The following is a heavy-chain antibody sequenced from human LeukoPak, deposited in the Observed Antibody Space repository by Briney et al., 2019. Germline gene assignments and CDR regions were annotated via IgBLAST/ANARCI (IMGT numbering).Heavy chain of an antibody. D-gene: IGHD2-8*01. CDR3: ARVINGYIYY. CDR2: ISGTRNFI. J-gene: IGHJ4*02. V-gene: IGHV3-21*06. CDR1: GFAFSRYT. Sequence: PGGSLRLSCAASGFAFSRYTIHWVRQTTGRGLEWVSSISGTRNFIFYAESLKGRFTISRDNANNSVYLQMDTLRAEDTVVYYCARVINGYIYYWGQGTLVTVSS.